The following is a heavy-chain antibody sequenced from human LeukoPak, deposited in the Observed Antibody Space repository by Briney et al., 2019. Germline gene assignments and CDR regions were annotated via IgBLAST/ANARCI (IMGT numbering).Heavy chain of an antibody. CDR2: ISRSSSTI. D-gene: IGHD6-19*01. J-gene: IGHJ4*02. CDR3: ARAIAVAGFDY. Sequence: GRSLRLSCAASGFTFSSYSMNWVRQAPGKGLEWISYISRSSSTIYYADSVKGRFTISRDNAKNSLYLQMNSLRAEDTAVYYCARAIAVAGFDYWGQGTLVTVSS. V-gene: IGHV3-48*01. CDR1: GFTFSSYS.